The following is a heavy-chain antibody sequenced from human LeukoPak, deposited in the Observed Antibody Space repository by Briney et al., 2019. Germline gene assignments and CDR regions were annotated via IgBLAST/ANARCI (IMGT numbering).Heavy chain of an antibody. J-gene: IGHJ4*02. CDR2: ISSSGGNT. Sequence: GGSLRLSCAASGFTFSSYSMSWVRQAPGKGLEWVSSISSSGGNTYYPDSVKGRFTISRDNSKNTMYLQMNSLRAEDTAVYYCAKDPRFWSGYYGYWGQGTLVTVSS. V-gene: IGHV3-23*01. CDR1: GFTFSSYS. CDR3: AKDPRFWSGYYGY. D-gene: IGHD3-3*01.